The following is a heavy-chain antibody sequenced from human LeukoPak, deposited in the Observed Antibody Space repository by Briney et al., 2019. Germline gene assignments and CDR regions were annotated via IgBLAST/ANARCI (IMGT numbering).Heavy chain of an antibody. Sequence: SETLSLTCTVSGDSITSFYWSWLRQSPGKGLEWIGYFYYSRGTTYNPSLRSRATISADTSHNHFSLKLRSVTAADTAVYYCARAISAWSYFYYMDVWGKGTTVTVSS. J-gene: IGHJ6*03. V-gene: IGHV4-59*01. CDR3: ARAISAWSYFYYMDV. D-gene: IGHD6-19*01. CDR2: FYYSRGT. CDR1: GDSITSFY.